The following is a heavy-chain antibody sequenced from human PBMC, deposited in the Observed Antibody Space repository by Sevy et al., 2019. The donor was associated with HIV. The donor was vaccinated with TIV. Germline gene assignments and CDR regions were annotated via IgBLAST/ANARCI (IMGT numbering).Heavy chain of an antibody. Sequence: GGSLRLSCAASGFTFNNYAMSWVRQAPGKGLEGKGLEWVSTFSGGGGGTYYAYSVRGRLSISRDNSKNTLYLQVNSMRVEDTAVYYCAKHYIHVIADGWYFDVWGRRTLVTATS. CDR2: FSGGGGGT. D-gene: IGHD6-13*01. CDR3: AKHYIHVIADGWYFDV. J-gene: IGHJ2*01. V-gene: IGHV3-23*01. CDR1: GFTFNNYA.